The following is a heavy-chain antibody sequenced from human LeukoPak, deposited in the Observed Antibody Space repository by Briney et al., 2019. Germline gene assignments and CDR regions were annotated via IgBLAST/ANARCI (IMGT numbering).Heavy chain of an antibody. D-gene: IGHD1-26*01. Sequence: GRSLRLSCAVSGFDFSNYGTHWVRQAQGKGLEWVAVISSDGSEEYYADSVKGRFTIFRDNSKKTLYLQMNSLRVEDTAVYYCAKDKGREGDYWGQGNLVTVSS. J-gene: IGHJ4*02. CDR3: AKDKGREGDY. V-gene: IGHV3-30*18. CDR2: ISSDGSEE. CDR1: GFDFSNYG.